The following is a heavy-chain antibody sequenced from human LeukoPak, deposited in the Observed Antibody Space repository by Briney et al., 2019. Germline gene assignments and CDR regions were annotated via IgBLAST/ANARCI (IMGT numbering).Heavy chain of an antibody. CDR1: GFTFSSYG. Sequence: GGSLRLSFAASGFTFSSYGMHWVRQAPGKGLEWVAVISYDGSNKYHADSVKGRFTISRDNSKNTQYLQMNSLRAEDTAVYYCARAGGDSSGYYYRGYYFDYWGQGTLVTVSS. D-gene: IGHD3-22*01. V-gene: IGHV3-30*03. CDR3: ARAGGDSSGYYYRGYYFDY. CDR2: ISYDGSNK. J-gene: IGHJ4*02.